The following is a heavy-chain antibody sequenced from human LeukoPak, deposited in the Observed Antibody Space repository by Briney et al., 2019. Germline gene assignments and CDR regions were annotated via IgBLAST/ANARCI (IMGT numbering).Heavy chain of an antibody. V-gene: IGHV1-69*02. CDR2: IIPILGIA. Sequence: SVKVSCKASGGTFSSYTISWVRQAPGQGLEWMGRIIPILGIANYAQKFQGRVTITADKSTSAAYMELSSLRSEDTAVYYCARAPFVGLQCWFDPWGQGTLVTVSS. CDR3: ARAPFVGLQCWFDP. CDR1: GGTFSSYT. J-gene: IGHJ5*02. D-gene: IGHD4-11*01.